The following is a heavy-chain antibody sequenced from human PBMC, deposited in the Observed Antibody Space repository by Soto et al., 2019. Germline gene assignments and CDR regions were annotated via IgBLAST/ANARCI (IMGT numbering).Heavy chain of an antibody. CDR1: GYTFAAYA. J-gene: IGHJ5*02. CDR2: INAGNGNT. CDR3: ARVGNSSGYYSVKWFGP. D-gene: IGHD3-22*01. V-gene: IGHV1-3*01. Sequence: ASVKVSCKASGYTFAAYAVHWVRQAPGQRLEWMGWINAGNGNTKYSQKFQGRVTITRDTSASTAYMELSSLRSEDTAVYYCARVGNSSGYYSVKWFGPWGQGTMVTVSS.